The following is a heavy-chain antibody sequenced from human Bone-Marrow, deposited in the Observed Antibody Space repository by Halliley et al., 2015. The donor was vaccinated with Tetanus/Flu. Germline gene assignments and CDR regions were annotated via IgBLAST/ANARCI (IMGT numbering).Heavy chain of an antibody. J-gene: IGHJ6*02. CDR3: AKHNVAYSYAFYGMDV. D-gene: IGHD3-16*01. Sequence: QVQLVQSGGGLIQPGGSLRLSCAASGFTESRNYMNWVRQAPGKGLEWVAIISYETSQIYYGDSVKGRFTISRDNSKNTLYLEMNSLRAEDTAVYYCAKHNVAYSYAFYGMDVWGQGTTVTVSS. CDR1: GFTESRNY. CDR2: ISYETSQI. V-gene: IGHV3-30*18.